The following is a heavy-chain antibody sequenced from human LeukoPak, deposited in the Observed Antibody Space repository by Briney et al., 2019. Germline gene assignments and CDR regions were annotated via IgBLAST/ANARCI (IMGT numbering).Heavy chain of an antibody. CDR3: ASAPPGIAAYFDY. V-gene: IGHV3-74*03. D-gene: IGHD6-13*01. J-gene: IGHJ4*03. CDR1: GFTFSSYW. Sequence: PGGSLRLSCAASGFTFSSYWMHWVRQAPGKGLVWVSRINSDGISTKYADSVKGRFTISRDNAKNTLFLQMNSLRAEDTAVYYCASAPPGIAAYFDYWGQGTTVTVSS. CDR2: INSDGIST.